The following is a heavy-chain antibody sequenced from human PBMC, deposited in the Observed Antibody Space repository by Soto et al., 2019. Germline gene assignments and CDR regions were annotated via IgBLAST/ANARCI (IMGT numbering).Heavy chain of an antibody. CDR2: ISYDGNNI. J-gene: IGHJ5*02. CDR1: GFTFNSYG. CDR3: AKDVGYCTNGVCLYNWFDP. Sequence: GGSLRLSCAASGFTFNSYGVHWVRQAPGKALEWVAVISYDGNNIYYGDSVQGRFTISRDNSKNTIYLQMNSLRAEDTAVYYCAKDVGYCTNGVCLYNWFDPWGQGTLVTVSS. V-gene: IGHV3-30*18. D-gene: IGHD2-8*01.